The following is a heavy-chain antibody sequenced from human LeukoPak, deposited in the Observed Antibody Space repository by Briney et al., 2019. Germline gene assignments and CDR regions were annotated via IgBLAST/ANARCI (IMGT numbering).Heavy chain of an antibody. CDR2: IGMVGVP. Sequence: GGSLRLSCAASGFTFSRYDMHWVRQATGKGLEWVSAIGMVGVPYYPGSVKGRFTISRENAKNSLYLQMNSLRAGDTAVYYCARGFLGDAFDIWGQGTMVTVCS. CDR1: GFTFSRYD. V-gene: IGHV3-13*05. J-gene: IGHJ3*02. CDR3: ARGFLGDAFDI. D-gene: IGHD3-3*01.